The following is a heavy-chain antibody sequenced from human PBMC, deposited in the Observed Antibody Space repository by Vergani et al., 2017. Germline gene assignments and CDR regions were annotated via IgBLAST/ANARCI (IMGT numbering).Heavy chain of an antibody. D-gene: IGHD5-24*01. CDR2: ISSSSSTI. Sequence: EVQLVESGGGLVQPGGSLRLSCAASGFTFSSYSMNWVRQAPGKGLEWVSYISSSSSTIYYADSVKGRFTISRDNAKNSLYLQMNSLRAEDTAVYYCARGWLETDFDYWGQGTLVTVTS. V-gene: IGHV3-48*01. J-gene: IGHJ4*02. CDR1: GFTFSSYS. CDR3: ARGWLETDFDY.